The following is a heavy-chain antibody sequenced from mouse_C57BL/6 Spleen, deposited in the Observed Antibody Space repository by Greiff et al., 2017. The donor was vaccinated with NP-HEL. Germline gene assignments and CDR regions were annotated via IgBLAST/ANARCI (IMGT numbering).Heavy chain of an antibody. CDR2: INPGSGGT. Sequence: QVQLQQSGAELVRPGTSVKVSCKASGYAFTNYLIEWVKQRPGQGLEWIGVINPGSGGTNYNEKFKGKATLTADKSSSTAYMQLSSLTSEDSAVEFCARRGNLSDWYFDVWGTGTTVTVSS. J-gene: IGHJ1*03. V-gene: IGHV1-54*01. CDR1: GYAFTNYL. CDR3: ARRGNLSDWYFDV.